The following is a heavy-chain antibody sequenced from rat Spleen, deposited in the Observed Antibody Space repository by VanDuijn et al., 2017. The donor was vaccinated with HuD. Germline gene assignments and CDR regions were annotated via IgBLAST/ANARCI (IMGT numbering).Heavy chain of an antibody. CDR1: GFTFSDCY. CDR2: INNDGDTT. Sequence: EVQLVESNGGLVQPGRPLKLSCTTSGFTFSDCYMAWVRQAPTKGLEWVATINNDGDTTYYRDSVKGRFTISRDNGKNTLYLQMDSLKSEDTATYYCARRNYGYNYDYWGQGVMVTVSS. CDR3: ARRNYGYNYDY. D-gene: IGHD1-9*01. V-gene: IGHV5-29*01. J-gene: IGHJ2*01.